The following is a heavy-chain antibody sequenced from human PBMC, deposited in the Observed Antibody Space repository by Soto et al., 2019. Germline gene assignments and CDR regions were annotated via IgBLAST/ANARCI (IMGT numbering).Heavy chain of an antibody. CDR3: AKGQALVVAAAPPHLIDS. V-gene: IGHV3-23*01. J-gene: IGHJ4*02. CDR1: GFSFNNYA. Sequence: PGGSLRLSCAASGFSFNNYAMSWVRQAPGKGLGWVSAISASGGSTYYADTVQGRFTISRDNSKNTLYLQMNSLRAEDTAVFYCAKGQALVVAAAPPHLIDSPGPGPLVTVSS. D-gene: IGHD2-15*01. CDR2: ISASGGST.